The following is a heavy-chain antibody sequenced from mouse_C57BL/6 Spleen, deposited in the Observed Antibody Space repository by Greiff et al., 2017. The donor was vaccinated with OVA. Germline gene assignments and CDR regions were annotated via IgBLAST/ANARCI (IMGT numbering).Heavy chain of an antibody. CDR1: GYSFTGYY. Sequence: VHVKQSGPELVKPGASVKISCKASGYSFTGYYMNWVKQSPEKSLEWIGEINPSTGGTTYNQKFKAKATLTVDKSSSTAYMQLKSLTSEDSAVYYCARIYYDYDRYFDVWGTGTTVTVSS. J-gene: IGHJ1*03. CDR2: INPSTGGT. D-gene: IGHD2-4*01. CDR3: ARIYYDYDRYFDV. V-gene: IGHV1-42*01.